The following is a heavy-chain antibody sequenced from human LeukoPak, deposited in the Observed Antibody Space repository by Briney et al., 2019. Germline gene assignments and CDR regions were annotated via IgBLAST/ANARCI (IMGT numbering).Heavy chain of an antibody. CDR1: GDSVSGHY. Sequence: SETLSLTCTVSGDSVSGHYWSWIRQTPGKGLEWIGYVSYIGGTNYNPSLKRRVSVSLDTSKNQFSLKLSPPAAADPAVYYCARAPMAITTSAFPDAFDFWGQGTMVTVSS. CDR2: VSYIGGT. CDR3: ARAPMAITTSAFPDAFDF. J-gene: IGHJ3*01. D-gene: IGHD5-12*01. V-gene: IGHV4-59*02.